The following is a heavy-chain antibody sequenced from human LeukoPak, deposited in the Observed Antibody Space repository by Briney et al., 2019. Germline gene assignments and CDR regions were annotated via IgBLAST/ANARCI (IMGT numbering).Heavy chain of an antibody. CDR3: ARARCYCSGGSCYLDAFDI. CDR2: IIPIFGTA. V-gene: IGHV1-69*13. Sequence: SVKVSCKASGGTFSSYAISWVRQAPGQGLEWMGGIIPIFGTANYAQKFQGRVTITADESTSTAYMELRSLRSEDTAVYYCARARCYCSGGSCYLDAFDIWGQGTMVTVFS. J-gene: IGHJ3*02. D-gene: IGHD2-15*01. CDR1: GGTFSSYA.